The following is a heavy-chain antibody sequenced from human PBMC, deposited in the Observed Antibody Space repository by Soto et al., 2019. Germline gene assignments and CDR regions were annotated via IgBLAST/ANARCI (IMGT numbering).Heavy chain of an antibody. Sequence: PGGSLRLSCAASGFVFARNDMNWVRQRPGKGLEWVSNINYSGVSTYYSDAVKGRFTISRDNSRNILHLEMNSLTVDDTAVYYCVSDPNWEWGYWGQGTPVTVS. CDR3: VSDPNWEWGY. D-gene: IGHD1-26*01. CDR1: GFVFARND. CDR2: INYSGVST. V-gene: IGHV3-23*01. J-gene: IGHJ4*02.